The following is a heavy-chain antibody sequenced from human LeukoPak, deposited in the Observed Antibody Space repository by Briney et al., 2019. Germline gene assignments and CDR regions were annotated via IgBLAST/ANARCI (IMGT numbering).Heavy chain of an antibody. D-gene: IGHD2-15*01. CDR2: ISAYNGNT. CDR1: GYTFTGYG. CDR3: ARLLTGIVYYYYMDV. J-gene: IGHJ6*03. V-gene: IGHV1-18*01. Sequence: ASVKVSCKASGYTFTGYGISWVRQAPGQGLEWMGWISAYNGNTNYAQKLQGRVTMTTDTSTSTAYMELRSLRSDDTAVYYCARLLTGIVYYYYMDVWGKGTTVTVSS.